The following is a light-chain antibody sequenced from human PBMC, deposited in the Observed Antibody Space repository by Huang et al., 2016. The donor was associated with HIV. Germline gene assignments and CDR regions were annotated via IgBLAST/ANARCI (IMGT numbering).Light chain of an antibody. Sequence: DIQMTQSPSSLSASVGDRVTLTCRASETIATYLNWYQQKPGKAPRLLINVASTLQSWCPSSFSGSGSGTDFTLTISSLQPEDFAIYYCQQSHTTPRTFGQGTKVEVK. J-gene: IGKJ1*01. CDR1: ETIATY. V-gene: IGKV1-39*01. CDR2: VAS. CDR3: QQSHTTPRT.